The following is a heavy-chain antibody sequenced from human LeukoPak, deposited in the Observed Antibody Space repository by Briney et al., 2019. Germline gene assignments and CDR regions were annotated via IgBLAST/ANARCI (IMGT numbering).Heavy chain of an antibody. Sequence: PSETLSLTCTVSGDSIKNYYWNWIRQPAGKGLEWIGRIYTSGSSRYNPSLKSRITMSVDTSKNQFSLELTSVTAADTAVYYCAKSGVEGSGSYDYWGQGTLVTVSS. CDR1: GDSIKNYY. CDR3: AKSGVEGSGSYDY. V-gene: IGHV4-4*07. CDR2: IYTSGSS. D-gene: IGHD1-26*01. J-gene: IGHJ4*02.